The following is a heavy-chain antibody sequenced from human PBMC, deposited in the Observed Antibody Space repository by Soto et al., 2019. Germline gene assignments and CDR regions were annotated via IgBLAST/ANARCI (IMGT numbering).Heavy chain of an antibody. J-gene: IGHJ4*02. CDR1: GFTFITFA. D-gene: IGHD2-21*01. CDR3: ARDQFGDKSDASDC. V-gene: IGHV3-48*02. CDR2: ISRRGSPI. Sequence: EVQLVESGGGLVQPGGSLRLSFAASGFTFITFARFWFRQSPGRGLGWVAYISRRGSPIYYADSVKGRFSISRDNAKNSLYLQMNSLRDEDTAMYFCARDQFGDKSDASDCWGQGTLVTVSS.